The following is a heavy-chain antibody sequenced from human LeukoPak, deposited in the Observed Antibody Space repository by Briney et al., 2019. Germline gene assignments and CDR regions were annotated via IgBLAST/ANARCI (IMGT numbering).Heavy chain of an antibody. D-gene: IGHD4-23*01. Sequence: GGSLRLSCAASGFTFSSYWMSWVRQAPGKGLEWVAVISYDGSNKYYADSVKGRFTISRDNSKNTLYLQMNSLRAEDTAVYYCAKDLSVTSYYYYGMDVWGQGTTVTVSS. V-gene: IGHV3-30*18. J-gene: IGHJ6*02. CDR2: ISYDGSNK. CDR3: AKDLSVTSYYYYGMDV. CDR1: GFTFSSYW.